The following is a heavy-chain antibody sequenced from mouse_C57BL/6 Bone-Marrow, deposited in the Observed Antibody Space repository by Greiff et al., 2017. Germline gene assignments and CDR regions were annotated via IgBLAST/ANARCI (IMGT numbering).Heavy chain of an antibody. V-gene: IGHV1-47*01. CDR3: ARRIYDGNQGFAY. Sequence: QVQLQQSGAELVKPGASVKMSCKASGYTFTNYPIEWMKQNHGKSLEWIGNFHPYNDDTKYNEKFKGKATLTVEKSSSTVYLELSRLTTDDSAVYYCARRIYDGNQGFAYWGQGTLVTVSA. CDR2: FHPYNDDT. J-gene: IGHJ3*01. CDR1: GYTFTNYP. D-gene: IGHD2-1*01.